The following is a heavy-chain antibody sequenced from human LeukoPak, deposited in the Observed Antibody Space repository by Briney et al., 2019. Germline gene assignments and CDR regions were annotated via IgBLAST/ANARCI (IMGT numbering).Heavy chain of an antibody. CDR3: AKVQPMYGDYSRSLHY. CDR2: VSGSGGST. Sequence: GGSLRLSCEASGFTFSSYAMSWVRQAPGKGLEWVSAVSGSGGSTDYADSVKGRFTISRDNSMSTLYLQMNGLRAEDTAIYYCAKVQPMYGDYSRSLHYWGQGTLVTVSS. V-gene: IGHV3-23*01. CDR1: GFTFSSYA. J-gene: IGHJ4*02. D-gene: IGHD4-17*01.